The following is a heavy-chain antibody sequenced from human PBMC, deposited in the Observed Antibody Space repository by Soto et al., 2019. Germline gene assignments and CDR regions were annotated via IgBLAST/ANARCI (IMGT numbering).Heavy chain of an antibody. CDR1: GYTLSNYG. D-gene: IGHD2-2*01. Sequence: ASAKVSCKTSGYTLSNYGITWVRQAPGQPLEWLGWISLYSDGTNYAQKFQGRVSMTTDTSTTTAYIELRSLRSDDTAVYYCARVVPGAEAWFGPWGQGTLVTVSS. CDR3: ARVVPGAEAWFGP. V-gene: IGHV1-18*01. CDR2: ISLYSDGT. J-gene: IGHJ5*02.